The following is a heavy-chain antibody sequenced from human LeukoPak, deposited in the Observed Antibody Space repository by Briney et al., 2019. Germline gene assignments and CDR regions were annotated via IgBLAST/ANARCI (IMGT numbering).Heavy chain of an antibody. V-gene: IGHV3-73*01. Sequence: GXSLXLSCAASGFTFSDCAMHWVRQASGKGLEWVGLIESKAKNYATAYAASVKGTFTISRDESKNMAYLQMNSLKTDDTAVYYCTRDGGSYSHLDYWGQGTPVTVSS. CDR3: TRDGGSYSHLDY. CDR2: IESKAKNYAT. CDR1: GFTFSDCA. J-gene: IGHJ4*02. D-gene: IGHD1-26*01.